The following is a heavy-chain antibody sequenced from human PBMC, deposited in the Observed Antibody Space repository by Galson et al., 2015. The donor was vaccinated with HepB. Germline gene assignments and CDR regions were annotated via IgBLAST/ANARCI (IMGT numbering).Heavy chain of an antibody. CDR2: ISYDGSNK. V-gene: IGHV3-30-3*01. Sequence: SLRLSCAASGFTFSSYAMHWVRQAPGKGLEWVAVISYDGSNKYYADSVKGRFTISRDNSKNTLYLQMNSLRAEDTAVYYCARNSPTTDAFDIWGQGTMVTVSS. D-gene: IGHD1-26*01. CDR3: ARNSPTTDAFDI. J-gene: IGHJ3*02. CDR1: GFTFSSYA.